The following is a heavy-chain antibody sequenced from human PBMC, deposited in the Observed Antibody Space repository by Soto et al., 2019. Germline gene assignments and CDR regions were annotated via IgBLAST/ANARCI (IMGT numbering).Heavy chain of an antibody. D-gene: IGHD2-15*01. CDR2: VSVYNDDT. CDR3: ARTCRSGGSCYHEY. J-gene: IGHJ4*02. V-gene: IGHV1-18*01. Sequence: ASVKVSCKASGYTLSSFGINWVRQAPGQGLEWVGWVSVYNDDTKYAQNFQGRVSLTTDTSTSTTYMEVGRLRSDDTAVYYCARTCRSGGSCYHEYWGEGTLVTVSS. CDR1: GYTLSSFG.